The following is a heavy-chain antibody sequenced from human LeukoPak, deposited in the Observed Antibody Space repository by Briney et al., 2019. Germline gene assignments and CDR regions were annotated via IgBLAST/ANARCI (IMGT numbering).Heavy chain of an antibody. CDR3: ARRAGAYSHPYDY. V-gene: IGHV3-53*01. CDR1: GFTVSSNY. J-gene: IGHJ4*02. Sequence: GGSLRLSCAASGFTVSSNYMSWVRQAPGKGLEWVSFIYSGGNTHYSDSVKGRFTISRDNSKNTLYLQMNSLRAEDTAVYYCARRAGAYSHPYDYWGQGTLVTVSS. D-gene: IGHD4/OR15-4a*01. CDR2: IYSGGNT.